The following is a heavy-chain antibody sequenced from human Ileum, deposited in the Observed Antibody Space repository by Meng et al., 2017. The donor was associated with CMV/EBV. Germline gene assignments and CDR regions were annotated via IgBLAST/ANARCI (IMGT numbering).Heavy chain of an antibody. D-gene: IGHD1-20*01. V-gene: IGHV4-31*02. CDR3: ARLGRITGNFDY. J-gene: IGHJ4*02. Sequence: TGSGGSISSGAYYWNWIRQHPGKGLEWIGYIYNSGGTYYNPSLKSRVIISIDTSKNQFSLKLSSVTAADTAVYYCARLGRITGNFDYWGQGTLVTVSS. CDR1: GGSISSGAYY. CDR2: IYNSGGT.